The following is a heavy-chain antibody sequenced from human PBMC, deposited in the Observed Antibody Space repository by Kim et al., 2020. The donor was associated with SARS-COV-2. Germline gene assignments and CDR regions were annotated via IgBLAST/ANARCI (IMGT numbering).Heavy chain of an antibody. CDR1: GFSVSDNF. Sequence: GGSLRLSCAAYGFSVSDNFMSWVRHLPGKGLHWVSDIYKGGETYYHGSVEGRFAISRDRSKNTLYLQMNSLRDDDTAVYYCARERGWSYDYWGQGIVVSVSS. CDR3: ARERGWSYDY. D-gene: IGHD2-15*01. V-gene: IGHV3-53*05. CDR2: IYKGGET. J-gene: IGHJ4*02.